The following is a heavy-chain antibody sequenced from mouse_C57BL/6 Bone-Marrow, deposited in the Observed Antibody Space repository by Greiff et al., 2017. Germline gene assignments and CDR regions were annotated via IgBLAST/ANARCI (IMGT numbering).Heavy chain of an antibody. D-gene: IGHD1-1*01. CDR3: ARGSTVVSHGWYFDV. V-gene: IGHV5-16*01. J-gene: IGHJ1*03. CDR2: INYDGSST. Sequence: EVMLVESEGGLVQPGSSMKLSCTASGFTFSDYYMAWVRQVPEKGLEWVANINYDGSSTYYLDSLKSRFIISRDNAKNILYLQMSSLKSEDTATYYCARGSTVVSHGWYFDVWGTGTTVTVSS. CDR1: GFTFSDYY.